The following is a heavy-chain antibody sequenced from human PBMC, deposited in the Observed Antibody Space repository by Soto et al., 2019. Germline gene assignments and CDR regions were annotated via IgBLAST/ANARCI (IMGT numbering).Heavy chain of an antibody. Sequence: EVQLVESGGGLVKPGGSLRLSCAASGFTFSSYSKNWVRQAPGKGLEWVSSISSSSSYRYYADSVKGRFTISRDNAKNSLYLQMNSLRAEDTAVYYCASGWSVDYWGQGTLVTVSS. CDR2: ISSSSSYR. CDR1: GFTFSSYS. V-gene: IGHV3-21*01. CDR3: ASGWSVDY. J-gene: IGHJ4*02. D-gene: IGHD2-15*01.